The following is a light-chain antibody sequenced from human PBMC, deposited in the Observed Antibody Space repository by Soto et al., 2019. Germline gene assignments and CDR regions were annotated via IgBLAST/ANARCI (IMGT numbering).Light chain of an antibody. V-gene: IGKV3-15*01. CDR2: AAS. CDR1: QSVSSN. J-gene: IGKJ3*01. CDR3: HQYHHWPPSFT. Sequence: EIVLTQSPATLSVSPGERATLSCRASQSVSSNLAWYQHKPGQAPRLLIYAASTRATGIPARFRGSGSGTDFTLTISSLQSEDFAVYYCHQYHHWPPSFTFGPGTKVDIK.